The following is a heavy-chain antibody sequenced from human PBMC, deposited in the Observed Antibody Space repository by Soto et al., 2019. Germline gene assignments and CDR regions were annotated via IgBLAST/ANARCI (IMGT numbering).Heavy chain of an antibody. J-gene: IGHJ6*02. V-gene: IGHV5-51*01. D-gene: IGHD3-9*01. Sequence: GESLKISCKGSGYSFTSYWIGWVRQMPGKGLEWMGIIYPGDSDTRYSPSFQGQVTISADKSISTAYLQWSSLKASDTAMYYCARLNYDILSSYYYYGMDVWGQGTTVTVSS. CDR1: GYSFTSYW. CDR3: ARLNYDILSSYYYYGMDV. CDR2: IYPGDSDT.